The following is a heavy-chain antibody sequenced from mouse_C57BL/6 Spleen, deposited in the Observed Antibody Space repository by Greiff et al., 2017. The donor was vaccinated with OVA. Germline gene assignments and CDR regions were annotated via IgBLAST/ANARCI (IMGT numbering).Heavy chain of an antibody. CDR1: GYAFSSSW. CDR2: IYPGDGDT. CDR3: ARTPDSSGTFDY. V-gene: IGHV1-82*01. D-gene: IGHD3-2*02. J-gene: IGHJ2*01. Sequence: VKLMESGPELVKPGASVKISCKASGYAFSSSWMNWVKQRPGKGLEWIGRIYPGDGDTNYNGKFKGKATLTADKASSTAYMQLSSLTSEDSAVYFCARTPDSSGTFDYWGQGTTLTVSS.